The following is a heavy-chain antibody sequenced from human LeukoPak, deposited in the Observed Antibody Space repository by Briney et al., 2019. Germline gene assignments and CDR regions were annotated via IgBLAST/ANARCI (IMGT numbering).Heavy chain of an antibody. Sequence: PSETLSLTCTVSGGSISSYYWSWIRQPAGKGLEWIGRIYTSGSTNYNPSLKSRVTMSVDTSKNQFSPKLSSVTAADTAVYYCASSYGYSSGWAFDYWGQGTLVTVSS. CDR1: GGSISSYY. CDR2: IYTSGST. V-gene: IGHV4-4*07. J-gene: IGHJ4*02. CDR3: ASSYGYSSGWAFDY. D-gene: IGHD6-19*01.